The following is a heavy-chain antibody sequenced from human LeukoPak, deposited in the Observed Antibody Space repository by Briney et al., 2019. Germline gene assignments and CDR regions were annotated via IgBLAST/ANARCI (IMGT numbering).Heavy chain of an antibody. CDR1: SGSISSGDYY. CDR3: ARLLRGGSSLRVSDY. D-gene: IGHD2-15*01. CDR2: INHSGST. J-gene: IGHJ4*02. V-gene: IGHV4-39*07. Sequence: SETLSLTCTVSSGSISSGDYYWSWIRQPPGKGLEWIGEINHSGSTNYNPFLKSRVTISVDTSKNQFSLKLSSVTAADTAVYYCARLLRGGSSLRVSDYWGQGTLVTVSS.